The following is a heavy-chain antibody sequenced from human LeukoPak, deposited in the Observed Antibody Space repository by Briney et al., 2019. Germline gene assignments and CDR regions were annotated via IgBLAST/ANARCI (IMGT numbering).Heavy chain of an antibody. CDR1: GFSFSSYA. D-gene: IGHD3-3*01. J-gene: IGHJ3*02. CDR3: ARDARSGSDDSLPI. V-gene: IGHV3-23*01. Sequence: SGGSLRHSCAAPGFSFSSYAMIWVRQAPGKGLEWVSAICGAAGGTYYADSVKGRFTISRDNAKNSLYLQMNSLRAEDTAVYYCARDARSGSDDSLPIWGQGTMVTVSS. CDR2: ICGAAGGT.